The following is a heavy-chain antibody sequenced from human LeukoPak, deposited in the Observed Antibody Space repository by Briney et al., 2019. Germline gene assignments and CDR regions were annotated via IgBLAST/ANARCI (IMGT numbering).Heavy chain of an antibody. CDR2: IYYSGST. CDR1: GGSISGYY. J-gene: IGHJ6*03. D-gene: IGHD4-23*01. CDR3: ARVPDYGGNRPFYYYYYYMDV. V-gene: IGHV4-59*01. Sequence: PSETLSLTCTVSGGSISGYYWSWIRQPPGKGLEWIGYIYYSGSTNYNPSLKSRVTISVDTSKNQFSLKLSSVTAADTAVYYCARVPDYGGNRPFYYYYYYMDVWGKGTTVTVSS.